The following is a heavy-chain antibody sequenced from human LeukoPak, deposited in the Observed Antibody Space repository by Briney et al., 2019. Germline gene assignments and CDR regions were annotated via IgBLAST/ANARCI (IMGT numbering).Heavy chain of an antibody. CDR3: ARVRDSPHYYYYYYMDV. J-gene: IGHJ6*03. Sequence: SETLSLTCAVSGGSFSGYYWSWIRQPPGKGLEWIGEINHSGSTYYTPSLKSRVTISVDTSKNQFSLRLSSVTAADTAVYYCARVRDSPHYYYYYYMDVWGKGTTVTVSS. V-gene: IGHV4-34*01. CDR2: INHSGST. D-gene: IGHD3-10*01. CDR1: GGSFSGYY.